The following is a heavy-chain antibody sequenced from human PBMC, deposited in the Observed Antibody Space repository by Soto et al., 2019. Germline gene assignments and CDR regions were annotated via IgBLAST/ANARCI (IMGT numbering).Heavy chain of an antibody. CDR3: ARVVIDGPDILTGYYNLYFDY. D-gene: IGHD3-9*01. CDR1: GGSISSYY. Sequence: SETLSLTCTVSGGSISSYYWSWIRQPPGKGLEWIGYIYYSGSTNYNPSLKSRVTISVDTSKNQFSLKLSSVTAADTAVYYCARVVIDGPDILTGYYNLYFDYWGQGTLVTVSS. J-gene: IGHJ4*02. V-gene: IGHV4-59*01. CDR2: IYYSGST.